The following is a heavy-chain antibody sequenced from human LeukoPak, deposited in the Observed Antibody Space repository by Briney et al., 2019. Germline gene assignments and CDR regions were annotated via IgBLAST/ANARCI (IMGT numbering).Heavy chain of an antibody. CDR3: AKGNGYSYGRYYFDY. CDR2: ITASGGST. V-gene: IGHV3-23*01. D-gene: IGHD5-18*01. CDR1: GFTFSSYG. J-gene: IGHJ4*02. Sequence: PGGSLRLSCAASGFTFSSYGMGWVRQAPGKGLEWVSAITASGGSTYYADSVKGRFTISRDNSKNTLYLQVNSLRADDTAVYYCAKGNGYSYGRYYFDYWGQGTLVTVSS.